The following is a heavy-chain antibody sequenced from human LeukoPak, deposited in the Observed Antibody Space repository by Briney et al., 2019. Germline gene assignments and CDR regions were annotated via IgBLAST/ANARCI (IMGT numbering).Heavy chain of an antibody. CDR3: SRRLDY. V-gene: IGHV3-7*01. Sequence: GGSLRLSCAASGFPFSDSWMDWVRQAPGKGMEWAANIKQDGSEKHYADSVKGRFTISRDNAKNSLFLQMNGLRAEDTAVYYCSRRLDYWGQGALVTVSS. CDR2: IKQDGSEK. CDR1: GFPFSDSW. J-gene: IGHJ4*02.